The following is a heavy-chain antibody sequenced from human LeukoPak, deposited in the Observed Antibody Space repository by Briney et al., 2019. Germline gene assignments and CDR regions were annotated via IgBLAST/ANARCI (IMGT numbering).Heavy chain of an antibody. J-gene: IGHJ4*02. V-gene: IGHV3-21*01. CDR1: GFTFSSYC. D-gene: IGHD6-13*01. Sequence: PGGSLRLSCAASGFTFSSYCMNWVRQAPGKGLEWVSSISSSGSYIYYADSVKGRFTISRDKAKNSLYLQMNSLRTEDTAVYYCARTSGYSSSWYFDYWGQGTLVTVSS. CDR3: ARTSGYSSSWYFDY. CDR2: ISSSGSYI.